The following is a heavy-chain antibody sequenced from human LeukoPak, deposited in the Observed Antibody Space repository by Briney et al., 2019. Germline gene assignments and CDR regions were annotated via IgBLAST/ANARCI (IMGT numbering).Heavy chain of an antibody. V-gene: IGHV1-18*01. CDR3: ARDTDRPGWYTGIYGDAFDI. D-gene: IGHD1-26*01. CDR1: GYTFPSYV. CDR2: ISAYTGNT. Sequence: ASVKVSCKASGYTFPSYVISWVRQAPGQGLEWMGWISAYTGNTNYAQKLQGRVTMTTDTSTSTAYMELRSLRSDDTAVYYCARDTDRPGWYTGIYGDAFDIWGQGTMVTVSS. J-gene: IGHJ3*02.